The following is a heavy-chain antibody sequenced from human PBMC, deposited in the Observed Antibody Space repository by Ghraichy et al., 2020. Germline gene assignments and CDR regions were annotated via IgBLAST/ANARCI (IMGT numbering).Heavy chain of an antibody. CDR1: GGSFSGYY. Sequence: SETLSLTCAVYGGSFSGYYWSWIRQPPGKGLEWIGEINHSGSTNYNPSLKSRVTISVDTSKNQFSLKLSSVTAADTAVYYCARGLRRASVIAVAGTLQAPQFDYWGQGTLVTVSS. J-gene: IGHJ4*02. CDR3: ARGLRRASVIAVAGTLQAPQFDY. CDR2: INHSGST. D-gene: IGHD6-19*01. V-gene: IGHV4-34*01.